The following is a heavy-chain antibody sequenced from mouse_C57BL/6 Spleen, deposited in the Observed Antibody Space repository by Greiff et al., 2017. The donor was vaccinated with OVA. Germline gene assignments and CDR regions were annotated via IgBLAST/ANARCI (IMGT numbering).Heavy chain of an antibody. CDR1: GYTFTSYW. D-gene: IGHD1-1*01. J-gene: IGHJ2*01. CDR3: ARHYGSSLDY. CDR2: IDPSDSET. V-gene: IGHV1-52*01. Sequence: QVQLQQPGAELVRPGSSAKLSCKASGYTFTSYWMHWVKQRPIQGLEWIGNIDPSDSETHYNQKFKDKATLTVDKSSSTAYMQLSSLTSEDSAVYYCARHYGSSLDYWGQGTTLTVSS.